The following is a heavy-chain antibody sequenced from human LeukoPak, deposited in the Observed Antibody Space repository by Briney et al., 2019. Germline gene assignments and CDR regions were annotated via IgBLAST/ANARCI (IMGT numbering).Heavy chain of an antibody. CDR3: ARDTRYFDY. J-gene: IGHJ4*02. Sequence: RPGGSLRLSCAASGFTFDDYGMNWVRQAPGKGLEWVSAINWNGGSTGYADSVKGRFTISRDNAKNSLYLQMNSLRAEDTAVYYCARDTRYFDYWGQGNMVTVSS. CDR2: INWNGGST. V-gene: IGHV3-20*04. CDR1: GFTFDDYG.